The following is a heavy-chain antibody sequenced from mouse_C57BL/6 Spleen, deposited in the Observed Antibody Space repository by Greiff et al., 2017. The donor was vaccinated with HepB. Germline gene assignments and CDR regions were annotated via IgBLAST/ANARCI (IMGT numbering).Heavy chain of an antibody. CDR1: GYTFTSYW. CDR2: IHPNSGST. D-gene: IGHD2-1*01. Sequence: VQLQQSGAELVKPGASVKLSCKASGYTFTSYWMHWVKQRPGQGLEWIGMIHPNSGSTNYNEKFKSKATLTVDKSSSTAYMQLSSLTSEDSAVYYCARMGIYYGNGGFDYWGQGTTLTVSS. CDR3: ARMGIYYGNGGFDY. V-gene: IGHV1-64*01. J-gene: IGHJ2*01.